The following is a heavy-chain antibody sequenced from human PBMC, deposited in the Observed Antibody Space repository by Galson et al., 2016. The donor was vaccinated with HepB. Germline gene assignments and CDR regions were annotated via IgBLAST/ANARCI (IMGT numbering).Heavy chain of an antibody. V-gene: IGHV3-33*08. Sequence: SLRLSCAASGFTFDDYAMHWVRQAPGKGLEWVAVIWYDGSNKYYADSVKGRFTISRDISKNTLYLQMNSLRAEDTAVYYCARGLGRICYFDYWGQGTLVTVSS. CDR3: ARGLGRICYFDY. CDR2: IWYDGSNK. D-gene: IGHD6-19*01. CDR1: GFTFDDYA. J-gene: IGHJ4*02.